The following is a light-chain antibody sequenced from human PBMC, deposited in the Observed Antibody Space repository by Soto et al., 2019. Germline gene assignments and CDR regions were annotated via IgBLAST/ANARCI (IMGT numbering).Light chain of an antibody. J-gene: IGKJ5*01. CDR1: QSVSSY. CDR2: DAS. Sequence: EIVLTQSPATLSLSPGERATLFCRASQSVSSYFAWYQQKPGQAPNLLIYDASNRATGIPARFSGSGSGTDFTLPISSLEPEDFAVYYCQQRSNWPLTFGQGTRLEI. CDR3: QQRSNWPLT. V-gene: IGKV3-11*01.